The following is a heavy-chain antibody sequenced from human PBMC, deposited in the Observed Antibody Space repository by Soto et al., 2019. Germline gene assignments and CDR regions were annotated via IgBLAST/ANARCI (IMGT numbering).Heavy chain of an antibody. CDR2: IYYSGTT. J-gene: IGHJ4*02. Sequence: PSETLSLTCAVSGYSISSSNWWGWIRQPPGKGLEWIGYIYYSGTTYYNPSLKSRVTISVDTSKNQFSLKLSSVTAADTAVYYCAAGLTTVVTPPDSWGQGTLVTVSS. V-gene: IGHV4-28*01. D-gene: IGHD4-17*01. CDR1: GYSISSSNW. CDR3: AAGLTTVVTPPDS.